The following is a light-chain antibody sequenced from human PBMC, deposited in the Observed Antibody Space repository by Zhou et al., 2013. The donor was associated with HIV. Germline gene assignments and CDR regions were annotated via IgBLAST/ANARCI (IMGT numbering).Light chain of an antibody. CDR3: QQSYSTPYT. CDR2: RTS. CDR1: QSLGRW. Sequence: DIQMTQSPLTLSASVGDRVTVTCRASQSLGRWLAWYQQRPGKPPKLIIYRTSSLQSGVPSRFSGSGSGTDFTLTISTLQPEDFATYYCQQSYSTPYTFGQGTKLDIK. J-gene: IGKJ2*01. V-gene: IGKV1-39*01.